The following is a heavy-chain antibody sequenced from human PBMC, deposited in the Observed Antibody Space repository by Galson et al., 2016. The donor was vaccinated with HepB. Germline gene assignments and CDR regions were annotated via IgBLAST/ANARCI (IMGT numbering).Heavy chain of an antibody. CDR2: IIPIFNTS. J-gene: IGHJ6*02. D-gene: IGHD2/OR15-2a*01. CDR3: ARPRMTYYFYEIDA. CDR1: GGTFSSSS. Sequence: SVKVSCKASGGTFSSSSISWVRQAPGQGLEWMGGIIPIFNTSMYAQKFQDRVTISADEATSTVYLEMGSLTPEDTALYYCARPRMTYYFYEIDAWGQGTRVTVSS. V-gene: IGHV1-69*13.